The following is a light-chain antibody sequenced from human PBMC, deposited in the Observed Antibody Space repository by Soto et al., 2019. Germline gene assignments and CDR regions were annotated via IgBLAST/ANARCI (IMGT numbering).Light chain of an antibody. CDR2: DAS. Sequence: EIVLTQSPATLSLSPGERATLSCRASQSVSSYLAWYQQKPGQAPRLLIYDASKRATGIPARISGRGSGTDFSLTIISLEPEDFAIYYCQQRSNWPPEWTFGQGTKVEIK. V-gene: IGKV3-11*01. CDR1: QSVSSY. CDR3: QQRSNWPPEWT. J-gene: IGKJ1*01.